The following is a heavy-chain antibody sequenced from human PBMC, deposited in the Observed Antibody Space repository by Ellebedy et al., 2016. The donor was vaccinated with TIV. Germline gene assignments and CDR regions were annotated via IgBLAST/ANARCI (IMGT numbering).Heavy chain of an antibody. CDR1: GGSISNSDYY. Sequence: MPGGSLRLSCTVSGGSISNSDYYWNWIRQPPRKGLEWIGSIYYSGRAYYNPSLTSRVTVSVDTSKNQFSLNLSSVTAADTAVYYCARDPALPRGRFDTWGQGTLVTVSS. CDR2: IYYSGRA. V-gene: IGHV4-39*07. J-gene: IGHJ5*02. CDR3: ARDPALPRGRFDT.